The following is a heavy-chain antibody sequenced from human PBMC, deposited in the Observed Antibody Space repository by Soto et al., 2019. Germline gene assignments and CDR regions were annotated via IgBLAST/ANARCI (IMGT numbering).Heavy chain of an antibody. D-gene: IGHD3-16*02. CDR3: ARDGGLRLGELSLYRGYYYYGMDV. J-gene: IGHJ6*02. CDR1: GGSISSYY. V-gene: IGHV4-59*01. Sequence: SETLSLTCTVSGGSISSYYWSWIRQPPGKGLEWIGYIYYSGSTNYNPSLKSRVTISVDTSKNQFSLKLSSVTAADTAVYYCARDGGLRLGELSLYRGYYYYGMDVWGQGTTVTAP. CDR2: IYYSGST.